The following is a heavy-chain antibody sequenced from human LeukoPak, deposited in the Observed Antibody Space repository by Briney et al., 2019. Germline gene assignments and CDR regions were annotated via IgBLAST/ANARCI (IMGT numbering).Heavy chain of an antibody. CDR1: GFTFSSYG. Sequence: GGSLRLSCAASGFTFSSYGMHWVRQAPGKGLEWVAVISYDGSNKYYADSVKGRFTISRDNSKNTLYLQMNSLRAEDTAVYYCAKEEAGYDFWSGYPDYWGQGTLVTVSS. CDR3: AKEEAGYDFWSGYPDY. D-gene: IGHD3-3*01. CDR2: ISYDGSNK. V-gene: IGHV3-30*18. J-gene: IGHJ4*02.